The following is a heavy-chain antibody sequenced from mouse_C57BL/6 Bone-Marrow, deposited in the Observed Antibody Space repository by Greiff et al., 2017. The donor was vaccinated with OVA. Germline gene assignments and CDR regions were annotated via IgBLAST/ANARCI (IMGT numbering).Heavy chain of an antibody. V-gene: IGHV1-15*01. J-gene: IGHJ2*01. CDR1: GYTFTDYE. CDR3: TRSKIPLLTSLDY. D-gene: IGHD1-3*01. CDR2: IDPETGGT. Sequence: QVHVKQSGAELVRPGASVTLSCKASGYTFTDYEMHWVKQTPVHGLEWIGAIDPETGGTAYNQKFKGKAILTADKSSSTAYMELRSLTSEDSAVYYCTRSKIPLLTSLDYWGQGTTLTVSS.